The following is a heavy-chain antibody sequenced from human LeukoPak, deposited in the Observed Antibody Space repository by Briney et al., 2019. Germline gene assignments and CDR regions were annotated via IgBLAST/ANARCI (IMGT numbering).Heavy chain of an antibody. Sequence: GGSLRLSCAASGFTFSSYWMHWVRQAPGKGLVWVSRIKSDGSTRYADSVKGRFTISRDNVKNTVSLQMNSLRAEDTGVYYCARAPSEIGGYYPEYFRHWGQGTLVTVSP. CDR1: GFTFSSYW. V-gene: IGHV3-74*01. CDR2: IKSDGST. J-gene: IGHJ1*01. CDR3: ARAPSEIGGYYPEYFRH. D-gene: IGHD3-22*01.